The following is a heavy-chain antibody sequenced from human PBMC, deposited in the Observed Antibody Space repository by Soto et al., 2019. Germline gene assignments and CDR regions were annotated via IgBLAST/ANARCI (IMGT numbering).Heavy chain of an antibody. CDR1: GFTFGTYA. V-gene: IGHV3-7*01. Sequence: GGSLRLSCAASGFTFGTYAMIWVRQAPGKGLERVANINPDGSEKYYVDSVEGRFTISRDNAKNSFYLQMNSLRAEDTAVYYCARNMLFGVVVVSRPHYFDYWGQGILVTVSS. D-gene: IGHD3-3*01. CDR2: INPDGSEK. J-gene: IGHJ4*01. CDR3: ARNMLFGVVVVSRPHYFDY.